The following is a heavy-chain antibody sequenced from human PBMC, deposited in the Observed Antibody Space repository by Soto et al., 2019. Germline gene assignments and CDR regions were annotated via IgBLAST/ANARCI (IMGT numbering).Heavy chain of an antibody. CDR2: ISGSGGST. J-gene: IGHJ6*02. D-gene: IGHD1-7*01. Sequence: GGSLRLSCAASGFTFSGYAMNWVRQAPGKGLEWVSAISGSGGSTNYADSVKGPVTISRDNSKNTLYLQMNSLRAEDTAVYYCAKVQNYLGTWHYYYYGMDVWGQGTTVTVSS. V-gene: IGHV3-23*01. CDR1: GFTFSGYA. CDR3: AKVQNYLGTWHYYYYGMDV.